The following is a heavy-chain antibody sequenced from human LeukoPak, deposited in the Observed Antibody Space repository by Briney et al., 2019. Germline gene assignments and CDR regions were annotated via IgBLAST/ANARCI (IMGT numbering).Heavy chain of an antibody. CDR3: VGRRGYSGYGTDAFDI. Sequence: GGSLRLSCAASGFSFITYGIHWVRQAPGKGLEWVAFIRYDGSNRFYADSVRGRFTISRDNSKNTLYLQMNSLRAEDTAVYYCVGRRGYSGYGTDAFDIWGQGTMVTVSS. V-gene: IGHV3-30*02. D-gene: IGHD5-12*01. J-gene: IGHJ3*02. CDR1: GFSFITYG. CDR2: IRYDGSNR.